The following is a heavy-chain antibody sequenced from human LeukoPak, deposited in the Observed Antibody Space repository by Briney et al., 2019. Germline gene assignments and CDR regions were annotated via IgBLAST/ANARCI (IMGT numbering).Heavy chain of an antibody. Sequence: GGSLRLSCAASGFTFSSHWMHWVRQAPGKGLVWVSRINSGGTSTTYADSVKGRFTVSRDNAKNTLYLQMNSLRDEDSAVYFCVSSPYASSWWGAFEMWGQGTMVSVSS. CDR2: INSGGTST. D-gene: IGHD6-13*01. CDR3: VSSPYASSWWGAFEM. CDR1: GFTFSSHW. J-gene: IGHJ3*02. V-gene: IGHV3-74*01.